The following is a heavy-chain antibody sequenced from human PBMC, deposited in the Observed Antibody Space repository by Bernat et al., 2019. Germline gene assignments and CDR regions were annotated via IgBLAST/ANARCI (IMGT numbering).Heavy chain of an antibody. CDR3: ARGGNNWNYRSYFDY. Sequence: QVQLVESGGGVVQPGRSLRLSCATSGFTFSGYGMHWVRQAPGKGLEWVAVIWYDGNDKYYADSVKGRFTISRGNSKNTLYLQMNSLRAEDTALYYCARGGNNWNYRSYFDYWGQGTLVTVSS. CDR2: IWYDGNDK. V-gene: IGHV3-33*01. J-gene: IGHJ4*02. CDR1: GFTFSGYG. D-gene: IGHD1-7*01.